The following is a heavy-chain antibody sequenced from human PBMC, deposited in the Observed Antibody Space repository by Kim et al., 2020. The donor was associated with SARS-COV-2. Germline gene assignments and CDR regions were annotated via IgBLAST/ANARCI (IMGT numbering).Heavy chain of an antibody. Sequence: SETLSLTCAVYGGSFSGYYWSWIRQPPGMGLEWIGEINHSGSTNYIPSLKSRVTISVDTSKNQFSLKLSSVTAADTAVYYCARGRSWKRAVDYWGQGTLVTVSS. CDR3: ARGRSWKRAVDY. CDR1: GGSFSGYY. CDR2: INHSGST. J-gene: IGHJ4*02. D-gene: IGHD6-13*01. V-gene: IGHV4-34*01.